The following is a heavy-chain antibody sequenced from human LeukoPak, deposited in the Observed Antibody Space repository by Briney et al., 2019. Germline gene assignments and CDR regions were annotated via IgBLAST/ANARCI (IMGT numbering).Heavy chain of an antibody. Sequence: ASVKVSCKASGYTFTSYGISWVRQAPGQGLEWMGWISAYNGNTNYAQKLQGRVTMTTDTSTSTAYMELRSLRSDDTAVYYCAREAYYDSSEDYYYYYYMDVWGKGTTVTISS. CDR2: ISAYNGNT. CDR3: AREAYYDSSEDYYYYYYMDV. V-gene: IGHV1-18*01. D-gene: IGHD3-22*01. J-gene: IGHJ6*03. CDR1: GYTFTSYG.